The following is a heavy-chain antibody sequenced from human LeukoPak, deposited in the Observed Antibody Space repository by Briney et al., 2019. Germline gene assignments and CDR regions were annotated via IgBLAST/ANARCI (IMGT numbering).Heavy chain of an antibody. CDR1: GFTFSSYW. V-gene: IGHV3-7*01. D-gene: IGHD3-10*02. Sequence: PGGSLKLSCAASGFTFSSYWMSWVRQAPGKGLEWVANIKQDGSEKYYVDSVKGRFTISRDNAKNSLYLQMNSLRAEDTAVYYCAELGITMIGGVWGKGTTVTISS. CDR2: IKQDGSEK. CDR3: AELGITMIGGV. J-gene: IGHJ6*04.